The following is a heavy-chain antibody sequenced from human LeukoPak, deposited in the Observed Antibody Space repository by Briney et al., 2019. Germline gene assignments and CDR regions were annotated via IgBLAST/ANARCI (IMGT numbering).Heavy chain of an antibody. CDR1: GFTFTSYW. D-gene: IGHD6-6*01. CDR2: LNSDGSIT. V-gene: IGHV3-74*01. Sequence: GGSLRLSCAASGFTFTSYWMHWVRQVPGKGLVWVSRLNSDGSITSYADSVKGRFTISRDNAKNSLYLQMNSLRAEDTAVYYCARDGNSIAARLGWFDPWGQGTLVTVSS. J-gene: IGHJ5*02. CDR3: ARDGNSIAARLGWFDP.